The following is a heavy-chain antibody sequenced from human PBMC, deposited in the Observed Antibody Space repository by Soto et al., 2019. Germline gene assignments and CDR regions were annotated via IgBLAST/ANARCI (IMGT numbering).Heavy chain of an antibody. CDR2: INPKGGES. CDR3: ARGHCGGACRTGEWFYDNGMDV. V-gene: IGHV1-2*02. Sequence: QGQLVQSGAEMKTPGASVEVSCKASGYRFVHYYIHWVRQAPGQGLECLGIINPKGGESKQAQKFQGTVTMTMDTSTSMSDMDLRRLTSDDSAGSYCARGHCGGACRTGEWFYDNGMDVWGQGPTLTASS. J-gene: IGHJ6*02. D-gene: IGHD2-21*01. CDR1: GYRFVHYY.